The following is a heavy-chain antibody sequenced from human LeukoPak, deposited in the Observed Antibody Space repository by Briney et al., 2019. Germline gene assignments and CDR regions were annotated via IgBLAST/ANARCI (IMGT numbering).Heavy chain of an antibody. CDR3: AREADPGYFDY. CDR1: GFTVSSNY. V-gene: IGHV3-66*01. Sequence: PGRSLRLSCAASGFTVSSNYMSWVRQAPGKGLEWVSVIYSGGSTYYADSVKGRFTISRDNSKNTLYLQMNSLRAEDTAVYYCAREADPGYFDYWGQGTLVTVSS. D-gene: IGHD3-10*01. J-gene: IGHJ4*02. CDR2: IYSGGST.